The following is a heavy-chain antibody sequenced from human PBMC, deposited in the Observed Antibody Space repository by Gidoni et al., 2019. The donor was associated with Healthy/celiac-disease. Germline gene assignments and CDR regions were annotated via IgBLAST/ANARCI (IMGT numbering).Heavy chain of an antibody. Sequence: EVQLLESGGGLVQPGGALRPSCAASGFTFSSYAMSWARQAPGKGLEWVSAISGSGGSTYYADSVKGRFTISRDNSKNTLYLQMNSLRAEDTAVYYCAKDSLDYGAFDYWGQGTLVTVSS. CDR3: AKDSLDYGAFDY. D-gene: IGHD4-17*01. CDR2: ISGSGGST. CDR1: GFTFSSYA. J-gene: IGHJ4*02. V-gene: IGHV3-23*01.